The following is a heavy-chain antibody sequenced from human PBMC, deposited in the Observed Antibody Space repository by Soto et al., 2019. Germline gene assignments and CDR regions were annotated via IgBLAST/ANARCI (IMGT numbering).Heavy chain of an antibody. CDR2: IIPFFGSP. Sequence: QVQLVQSGSEVLKPGSSVKVSCKASGDTFSSYAISWVRQAPGQGLEWMGGIIPFFGSPKFAQKFQGRLTITADESTSTAYMQLSSLRSEDTAVYYCAVGDPSDYWGQGTLITVSS. CDR3: AVGDPSDY. J-gene: IGHJ4*02. V-gene: IGHV1-69*01. CDR1: GDTFSSYA. D-gene: IGHD2-21*02.